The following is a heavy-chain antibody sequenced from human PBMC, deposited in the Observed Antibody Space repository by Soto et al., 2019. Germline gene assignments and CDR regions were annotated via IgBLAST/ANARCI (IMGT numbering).Heavy chain of an antibody. V-gene: IGHV3-23*01. CDR1: GFTFSSYA. D-gene: IGHD1-20*01. CDR2: ISGSGGST. CDR3: AKGPRYNWNDDHDRYYYGMDV. Sequence: PGGSLRLSCAASGFTFSSYAMSWVRQAPGKGLEWVSAISGSGGSTYYADSVKGRFTISRDNSKNTLYLQMNSLRAEDTAVYYCAKGPRYNWNDDHDRYYYGMDVWGQGTTVTVSS. J-gene: IGHJ6*02.